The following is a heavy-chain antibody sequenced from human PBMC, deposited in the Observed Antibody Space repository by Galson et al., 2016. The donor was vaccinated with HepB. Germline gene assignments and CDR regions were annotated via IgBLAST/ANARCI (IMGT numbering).Heavy chain of an antibody. J-gene: IGHJ4*02. D-gene: IGHD4-17*01. CDR2: IYYTGST. V-gene: IGHV4-39*01. Sequence: SETLSLTCTVSGGSVTSSSYYWGWVRQYPGKGLEWIGTIYYTGSTYYNPSLKSRVTVSVDTSMTQFSLKLTSVTAADTAVYYCAGHVYGDYVPYYFDSWGQGTLVTVSS. CDR3: AGHVYGDYVPYYFDS. CDR1: GGSVTSSSYY.